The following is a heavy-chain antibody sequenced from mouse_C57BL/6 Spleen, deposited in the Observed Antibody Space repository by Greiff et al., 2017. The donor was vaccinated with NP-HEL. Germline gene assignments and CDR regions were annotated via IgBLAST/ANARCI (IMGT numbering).Heavy chain of an antibody. J-gene: IGHJ2*01. CDR2: ISSGSSTI. CDR3: ARKAYSNYYFDY. CDR1: GFTFSDYG. D-gene: IGHD2-5*01. V-gene: IGHV5-17*01. Sequence: EVHLVESGGGLVKPGGSLKLSCAASGFTFSDYGMHWVRQAPEKGLEWVAYISSGSSTIYYADTVKGRFTISRDNAKNTLFLQMTSLRSEDTAMYYCARKAYSNYYFDYWGQGTTLTVSS.